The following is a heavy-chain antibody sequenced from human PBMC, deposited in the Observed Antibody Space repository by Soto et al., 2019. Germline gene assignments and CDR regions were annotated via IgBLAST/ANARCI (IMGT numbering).Heavy chain of an antibody. V-gene: IGHV4-30-2*01. J-gene: IGHJ5*02. Sequence: QLQLQESGSGLVKPSQTLSLTCAVSGGSISSGGYSWSWIRQPPGKGLEWIGYIYHSGSTYYNPSLKSRVTISVDRPKNQFSLQLSSVTDADTAVYYCARCIAADGNWFDPWGQGTLVTVSS. CDR3: ARCIAADGNWFDP. D-gene: IGHD6-25*01. CDR1: GGSISSGGYS. CDR2: IYHSGST.